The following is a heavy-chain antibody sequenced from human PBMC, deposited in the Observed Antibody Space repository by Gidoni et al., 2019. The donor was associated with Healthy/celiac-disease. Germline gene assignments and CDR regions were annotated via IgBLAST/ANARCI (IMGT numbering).Heavy chain of an antibody. D-gene: IGHD3-9*01. Sequence: SCTASGFTFGDYAMSWVRQAPGKGLEWVGFIRSQAYGGTTEYDASVKGRFTISRDDSKSIAYLQMNSLKTEDTAVYYCTRETPVLRYFDWLYRGDYWGQGTLVTVSS. CDR2: IRSQAYGGTT. CDR1: GFTFGDYA. J-gene: IGHJ4*02. V-gene: IGHV3-49*04. CDR3: TRETPVLRYFDWLYRGDY.